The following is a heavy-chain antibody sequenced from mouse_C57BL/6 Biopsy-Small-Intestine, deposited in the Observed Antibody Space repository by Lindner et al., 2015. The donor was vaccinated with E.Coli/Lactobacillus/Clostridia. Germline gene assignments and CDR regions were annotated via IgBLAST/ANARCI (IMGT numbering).Heavy chain of an antibody. J-gene: IGHJ2*01. CDR1: GYTFTAYW. CDR3: ARRDYGSRNPFDY. V-gene: IGHV1-9*01. D-gene: IGHD1-1*01. CDR2: FLPGSGSS. Sequence: VQLQESGPELMKPGASVEVSCKATGYTFTAYWIEWVKQRPGHGLEWIGNFLPGSGSSNYNENFRGKATFTADASSNTAHMQLTSLTTEDSAVYYCARRDYGSRNPFDYWGQGTTLTVSS.